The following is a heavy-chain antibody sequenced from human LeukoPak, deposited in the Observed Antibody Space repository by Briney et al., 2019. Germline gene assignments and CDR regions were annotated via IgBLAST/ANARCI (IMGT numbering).Heavy chain of an antibody. CDR2: ISSSSSII. V-gene: IGHV3-48*02. J-gene: IGHJ3*02. D-gene: IGHD5-12*01. CDR3: ARLEATIRGPDAFDI. CDR1: GFTFSNFD. Sequence: GGSLRLSCAASGFTFSNFDINWVRQAPGKGLEWVSYISSSSSIIHYADSVKGRFTISKDSSKNTLNLQISSLRDEDTAVYYCARLEATIRGPDAFDIWGQGTMVTVSS.